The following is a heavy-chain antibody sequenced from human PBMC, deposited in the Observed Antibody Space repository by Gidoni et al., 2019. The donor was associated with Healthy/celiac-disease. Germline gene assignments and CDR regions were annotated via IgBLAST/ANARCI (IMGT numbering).Heavy chain of an antibody. CDR1: GFTFSAYY. Sequence: QVQLVESGGGLDKPGGSLSLSCAASGFTFSAYYMSWIRQAPGKGLEWVSYISSSGSTIYYADSVKGRFTISRDNAKNSLYLQMNSLRAEDTAVYYCARDIGYGDNPTPFDYWGQGTLVTVSS. V-gene: IGHV3-11*01. J-gene: IGHJ4*02. CDR3: ARDIGYGDNPTPFDY. CDR2: ISSSGSTI. D-gene: IGHD4-17*01.